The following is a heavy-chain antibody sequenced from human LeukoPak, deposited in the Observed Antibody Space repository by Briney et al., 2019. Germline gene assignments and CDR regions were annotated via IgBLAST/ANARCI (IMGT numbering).Heavy chain of an antibody. J-gene: IGHJ4*02. CDR3: TRDAYNFNDFDY. Sequence: PGGSLRPSCAVSEFTFSNYAMHWVRQPPGKGLEWVAVVSSHGNDGYYADSVRGRFTISRDNSKNTLYLQIDSLRLEDTAIYYCTRDAYNFNDFDYWGQGTLVTVSS. D-gene: IGHD5-24*01. V-gene: IGHV3-30*17. CDR1: EFTFSNYA. CDR2: VSSHGNDG.